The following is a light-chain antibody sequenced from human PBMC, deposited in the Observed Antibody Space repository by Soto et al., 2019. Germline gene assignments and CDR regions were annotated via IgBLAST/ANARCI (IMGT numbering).Light chain of an antibody. V-gene: IGKV1-5*01. CDR3: QQYESYSPWT. Sequence: DIQMTQSPSALSASLGDRATITCRASQSISSWLAWYQQKPGKAPKLLIYDASPLHSGVPSRYSGSGSGTEFTLTISNLQPDDFATYYCQQYESYSPWTFGQGTKVEIK. J-gene: IGKJ1*01. CDR2: DAS. CDR1: QSISSW.